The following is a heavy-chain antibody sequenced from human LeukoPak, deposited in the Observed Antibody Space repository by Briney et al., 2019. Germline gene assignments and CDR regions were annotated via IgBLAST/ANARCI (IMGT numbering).Heavy chain of an antibody. J-gene: IGHJ4*02. Sequence: GGSLRLSCAASGFTFSGSAMHWVRQASGKGLERVARIRSKANSYATAYAASVKGRFTISRDDSKNTAYLQMNSLKTEDTAVYYCTRSDTYYYGSGSYYPFGYWGQGTLVTVSS. V-gene: IGHV3-73*01. CDR1: GFTFSGSA. CDR3: TRSDTYYYGSGSYYPFGY. D-gene: IGHD3-10*01. CDR2: IRSKANSYAT.